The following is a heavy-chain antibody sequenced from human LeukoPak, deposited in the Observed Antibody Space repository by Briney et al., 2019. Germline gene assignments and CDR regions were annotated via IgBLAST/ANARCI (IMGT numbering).Heavy chain of an antibody. D-gene: IGHD1-26*01. Sequence: PGWSLRLSCAAPGFTFRRNWMSWVRQAPGKGLERVANIKQDGSEKYCVDSVKGRVTISRDNAKSSLSLQMNSLRAEDTAVYYCAAKGNGYTGIYLFAHWGQGTLVTVSS. J-gene: IGHJ4*02. V-gene: IGHV3-7*01. CDR2: IKQDGSEK. CDR3: AAKGNGYTGIYLFAH. CDR1: GFTFRRNW.